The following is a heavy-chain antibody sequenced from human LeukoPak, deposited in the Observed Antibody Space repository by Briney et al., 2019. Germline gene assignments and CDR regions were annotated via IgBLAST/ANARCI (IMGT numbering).Heavy chain of an antibody. J-gene: IGHJ4*02. V-gene: IGHV4-34*01. CDR2: INHSGST. D-gene: IGHD7-27*01. CDR3: ARGANWGFDY. Sequence: SETLSLTCAVSGGSFSGYYWSWIRQPPGKGLEGIGEINHSGSTNYNPSLKSRVTISVDTSKNQFSLKLSSVTAADTAAYYCARGANWGFDYWGQGTLVTVSS. CDR1: GGSFSGYY.